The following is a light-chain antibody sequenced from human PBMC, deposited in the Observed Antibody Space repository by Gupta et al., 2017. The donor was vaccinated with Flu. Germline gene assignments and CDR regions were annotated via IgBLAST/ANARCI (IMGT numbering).Light chain of an antibody. Sequence: DIQMPQSPSSLSASVGDRVTITCRASQSISSSLNWYQQKPGKAPKRLIYAESSLQSVGPSGSFGSGAGTKVIPTISSLRAEDGSTDYCQQSGSTSVTFGGGTKVEIK. CDR2: AES. CDR3: QQSGSTSVT. V-gene: IGKV1-39*01. J-gene: IGKJ4*01. CDR1: QSISSS.